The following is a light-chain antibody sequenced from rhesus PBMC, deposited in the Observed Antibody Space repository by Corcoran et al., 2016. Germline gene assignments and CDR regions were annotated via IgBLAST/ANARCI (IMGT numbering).Light chain of an antibody. J-gene: IGLJ1*01. CDR1: SSDIGTYNR. CDR3: SPYAISSTHI. Sequence: QAAPTQSPSVSGSPGQSVTISCPGTSSDIGTYNRVSWYQQHPGKAPKLIIYEVSKRPSGVYDRGSGSKSGNPASLPISGLQAEDEADYYCSPYAISSTHIFGAGTRLTVL. CDR2: EVS. V-gene: IGLV2-13*03.